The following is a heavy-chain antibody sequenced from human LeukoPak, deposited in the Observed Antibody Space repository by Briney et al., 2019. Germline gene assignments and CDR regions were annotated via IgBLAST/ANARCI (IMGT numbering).Heavy chain of an antibody. Sequence: SETLSLTCTVSSGSISSGSYSWSWIRQPAGKGLEWIGRIYSSGSTNYNPSLKSRVSILVDTSTNQFSLNLSSVTAADTAVYYCAREGRYCSSVSCSTYYYYYYMDVWAKGTTVTVSS. CDR3: AREGRYCSSVSCSTYYYYYYMDV. CDR1: SGSISSGSYS. J-gene: IGHJ6*03. V-gene: IGHV4-61*02. CDR2: IYSSGST. D-gene: IGHD2-2*01.